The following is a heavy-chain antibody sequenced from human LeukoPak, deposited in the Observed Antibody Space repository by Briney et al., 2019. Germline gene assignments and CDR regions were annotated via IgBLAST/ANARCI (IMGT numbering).Heavy chain of an antibody. CDR3: AKDRVQGSWYFDL. CDR2: ILGSGGST. J-gene: IGHJ2*01. Sequence: PGGSLRLSCAASGFTFSSYAMSWVRQAPGKGLEWVSGILGSGGSTFFADSLKGRFTISRDNSKNTLYLQMNSLGADDTAVYYCAKDRVQGSWYFDLWGRGTLVTVSS. V-gene: IGHV3-23*01. CDR1: GFTFSSYA. D-gene: IGHD3-10*01.